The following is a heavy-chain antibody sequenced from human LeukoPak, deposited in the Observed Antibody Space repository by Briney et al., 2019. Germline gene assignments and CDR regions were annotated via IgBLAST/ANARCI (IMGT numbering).Heavy chain of an antibody. J-gene: IGHJ4*02. V-gene: IGHV4-39*07. CDR2: IYYSGST. CDR1: GGSISSSSYY. Sequence: SETLSLTCTVSGGSISSSSYYWGWIRQPPGKGLEWIGSIYYSGSTYYNPSLKSRVTISVDTSKNQFSLKLSSVTAADTAVYYCARDPGRQYYYDSSGASFDYWGQGTLVTVSS. D-gene: IGHD3-22*01. CDR3: ARDPGRQYYYDSSGASFDY.